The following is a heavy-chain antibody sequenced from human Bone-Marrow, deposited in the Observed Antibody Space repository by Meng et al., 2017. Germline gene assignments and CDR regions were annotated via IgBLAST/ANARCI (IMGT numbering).Heavy chain of an antibody. CDR3: ARGQYFSWWELLPAFWFDP. J-gene: IGHJ5*02. D-gene: IGHD1-26*01. V-gene: IGHV4-4*02. CDR2: IYHSGST. Sequence: QVQLTGWGPGPSKPSGTLSLPCAVSGGSISSSNWWSWVRQPPGKGLEWIGEIYHSGSTNYNPSLKSRVTISVDKSKNQFSLKLSSVTAADTAVYYCARGQYFSWWELLPAFWFDPWGQGTLVTVSS. CDR1: GGSISSSNW.